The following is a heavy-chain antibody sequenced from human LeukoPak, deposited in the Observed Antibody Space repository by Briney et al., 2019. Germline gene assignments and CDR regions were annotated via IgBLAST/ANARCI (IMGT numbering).Heavy chain of an antibody. J-gene: IGHJ5*02. CDR2: IISILGIA. V-gene: IGHV1-69*04. CDR3: ARDLRYSSNWFDP. CDR1: GGTFSSYT. D-gene: IGHD6-13*01. Sequence: PVKVSCKASGGTFSSYTISWVRQAPGQGLEWMGRIISILGIANYAQKFQGRVTITADKSTSTAYMELSSLRSEDTAVYYCARDLRYSSNWFDPWGQGTLVTVSS.